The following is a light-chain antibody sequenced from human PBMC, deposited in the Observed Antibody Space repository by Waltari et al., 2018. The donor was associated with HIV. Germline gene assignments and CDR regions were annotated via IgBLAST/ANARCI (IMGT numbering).Light chain of an antibody. CDR2: RNN. Sequence: QSVLTQPPSASGTPGQRVTISCSGSSSNIGRNYVCWYQQLPGTAPKVLIYRNNQRPSGVPDRFSGSKSGTSVSLAISGLRSEDEADYYCAAWDDSLSGVVFGGGTKVTVL. V-gene: IGLV1-47*01. J-gene: IGLJ2*01. CDR1: SSNIGRNY. CDR3: AAWDDSLSGVV.